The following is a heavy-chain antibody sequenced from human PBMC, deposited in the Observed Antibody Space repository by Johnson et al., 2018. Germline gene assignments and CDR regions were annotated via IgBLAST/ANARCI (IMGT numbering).Heavy chain of an antibody. CDR1: GFTFSSYG. D-gene: IGHD6-19*01. CDR3: ARDRTSGWAEFNFDY. J-gene: IGHJ4*02. V-gene: IGHV3-30*03. Sequence: QVQLQESGGGVVQPGRSLRLSCAASGFTFSSYGMHWVRQAPGKGLEWVAVISYDGSNKYYADSVKGRFTISRDNSKNTLYLEMSSLRVADTAVYYCARDRTSGWAEFNFDYWGQGTLVTVSS. CDR2: ISYDGSNK.